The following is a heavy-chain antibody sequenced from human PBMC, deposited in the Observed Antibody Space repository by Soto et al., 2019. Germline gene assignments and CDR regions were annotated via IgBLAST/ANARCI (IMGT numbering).Heavy chain of an antibody. CDR3: ARPHYDFWSGRYYFDY. V-gene: IGHV5-51*01. CDR1: GYSFTSYW. CDR2: IYPGDSDT. Sequence: EVQLVQSGAEVKKPGESLKISCKGSGYSFTSYWIGWVRQMPGKGLEWMGIIYPGDSDTRYSPSFQGQVTISADKSISNDYLQWSSLKASDTAMYYCARPHYDFWSGRYYFDYWGQGTLVTVSS. D-gene: IGHD3-3*01. J-gene: IGHJ4*02.